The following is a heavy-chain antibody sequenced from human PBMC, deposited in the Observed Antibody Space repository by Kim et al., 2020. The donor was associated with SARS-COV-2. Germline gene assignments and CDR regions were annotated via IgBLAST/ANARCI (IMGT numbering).Heavy chain of an antibody. Sequence: GGSLRLSCVASAFTFSDYWMSWVRRAPGKGLEWVANIKQDDSDKSYVDSVRGRFTISRDNAKNSLYLQMNSLRAEDTAVYYCARTRSSYGDDLYFDSWGQGTLVTVSS. CDR2: IKQDDSDK. V-gene: IGHV3-7*03. J-gene: IGHJ4*02. CDR1: AFTFSDYW. D-gene: IGHD4-17*01. CDR3: ARTRSSYGDDLYFDS.